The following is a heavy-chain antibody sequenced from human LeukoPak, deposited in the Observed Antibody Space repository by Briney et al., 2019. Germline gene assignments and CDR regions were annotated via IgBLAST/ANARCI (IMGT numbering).Heavy chain of an antibody. Sequence: SETLSLTCTVSGGSINSHYWSWIRQPPGKGLEWIGHIYYSGSTNYNPSLKSRVTISVDTSRNQFSLKVSSVTAADTAVYYCARVYSGNYCDYWGQGTLVTVSS. D-gene: IGHD1-26*01. CDR1: GGSINSHY. J-gene: IGHJ4*02. V-gene: IGHV4-59*11. CDR2: IYYSGST. CDR3: ARVYSGNYCDY.